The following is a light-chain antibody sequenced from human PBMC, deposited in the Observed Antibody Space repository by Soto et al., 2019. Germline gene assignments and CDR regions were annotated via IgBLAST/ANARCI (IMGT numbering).Light chain of an antibody. Sequence: QSALTQPGSVSGSPGQSVTISCTGTSSDVGGYNYVSWYQQHPGKAPKLMIFDVSKRPSGVPDRFSGAKSDNTASLTISGLQAEDEADYYCCSYAGNYTYVFGAGTKV. CDR1: SSDVGGYNY. V-gene: IGLV2-11*01. J-gene: IGLJ1*01. CDR2: DVS. CDR3: CSYAGNYTYV.